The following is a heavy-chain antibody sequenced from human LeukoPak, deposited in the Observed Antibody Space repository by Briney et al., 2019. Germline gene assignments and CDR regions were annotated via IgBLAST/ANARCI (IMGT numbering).Heavy chain of an antibody. Sequence: ASVKVSCKASGYTFTGYYMHWVRQAPGQGLEWMGWINPNSGGTNYAQKFQGRVTMTRDTSISIAYMELSRLRSDDTAVYYCARHHHDILTGYYSMDVWGQGTTVTVSS. J-gene: IGHJ6*02. CDR2: INPNSGGT. CDR3: ARHHHDILTGYYSMDV. D-gene: IGHD3-9*01. CDR1: GYTFTGYY. V-gene: IGHV1-2*02.